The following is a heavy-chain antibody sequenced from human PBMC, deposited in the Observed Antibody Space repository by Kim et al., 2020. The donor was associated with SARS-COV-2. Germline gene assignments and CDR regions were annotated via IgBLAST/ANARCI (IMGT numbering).Heavy chain of an antibody. J-gene: IGHJ4*02. CDR1: GGSISSSSYY. Sequence: SETLSLTCTVSGGSISSSSYYWGWIRQPPGKGLEWIGSIYYSGSTYYNPSLKSRVTISVDTSKNQFSLKLSSVTAADTAVYYCARALDGGSYSALAIFFDYWGQGTLVTVSS. CDR3: ARALDGGSYSALAIFFDY. D-gene: IGHD1-26*01. CDR2: IYYSGST. V-gene: IGHV4-39*07.